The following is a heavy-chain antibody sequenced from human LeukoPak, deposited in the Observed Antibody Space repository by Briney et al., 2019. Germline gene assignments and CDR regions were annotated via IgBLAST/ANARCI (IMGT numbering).Heavy chain of an antibody. CDR2: INPNSGGT. CDR3: ARASAGYSSSWYVG. Sequence: GASVKVSCKPSGYTFTGYYMHWVRQAPGQGLEWMGWINPNSGGTNYPQKFQGRVTMTRDTSISTAYMELSRLRSDDTAVYYCARASAGYSSSWYVGWGQGTLVTVSS. D-gene: IGHD6-13*01. CDR1: GYTFTGYY. J-gene: IGHJ4*02. V-gene: IGHV1-2*02.